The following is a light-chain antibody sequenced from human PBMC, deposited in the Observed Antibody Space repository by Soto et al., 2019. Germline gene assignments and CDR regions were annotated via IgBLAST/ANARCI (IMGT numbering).Light chain of an antibody. CDR3: QQRTNWTAIT. Sequence: EILLTQSPGTLSLSPGERATLSCRASQSVSSRYLAWYQQKPGQAPRLLIYGASSRATGIPDRFSGSGSGTDFTLTISSLQSEDFAVYYCQQRTNWTAITFGQGTRLEIK. J-gene: IGKJ5*01. V-gene: IGKV3D-20*02. CDR1: QSVSSRY. CDR2: GAS.